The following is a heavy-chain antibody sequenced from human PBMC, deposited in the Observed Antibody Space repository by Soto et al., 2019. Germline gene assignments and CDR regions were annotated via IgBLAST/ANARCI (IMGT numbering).Heavy chain of an antibody. CDR3: ARDKDRLQLGGNYYYIMDV. CDR1: GGAFRTNA. V-gene: IGHV1-69*12. CDR2: VIPIFPTP. Sequence: QVQLVQSGAEVKKHGSSVKISCKASGGAFRTNAFSWVRQAPGQGLEWMGGVIPIFPTPDYAQKFQGRVHITADESTTTTYMELSSLRSEDTAMYYCARDKDRLQLGGNYYYIMDVWGQGTMVTVS. J-gene: IGHJ6*02. D-gene: IGHD3-3*02.